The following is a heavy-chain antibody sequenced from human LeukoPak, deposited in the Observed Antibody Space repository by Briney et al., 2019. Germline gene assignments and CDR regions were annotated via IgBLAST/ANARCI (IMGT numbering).Heavy chain of an antibody. J-gene: IGHJ4*02. Sequence: PSVKVSCKPSARTFSSYAISWVRQAPEQGLEWMGRIIAILGIANYSQKVEGRVTITADKSASTDYRELSSVRSEETAVYYCARDRTEYYYDSSGPMGYWGQGTLVTVSS. D-gene: IGHD3-22*01. CDR3: ARDRTEYYYDSSGPMGY. CDR2: IIAILGIA. V-gene: IGHV1-69*04. CDR1: ARTFSSYA.